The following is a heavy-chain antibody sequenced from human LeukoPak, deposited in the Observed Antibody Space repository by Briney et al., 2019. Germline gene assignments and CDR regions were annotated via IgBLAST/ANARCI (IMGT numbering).Heavy chain of an antibody. Sequence: GGSLRLSCAASGFTFKDYWMHWVRQATGKGLEWVSAIGVAANTFYSGSVKGRFTISRENAKNSLYLLMSSLRAEDTAMYYCARQNTPHGNFDYWGQGTLVTVSS. CDR3: ARQNTPHGNFDY. CDR1: GFTFKDYW. J-gene: IGHJ4*02. CDR2: IGVAANT. V-gene: IGHV3-13*01. D-gene: IGHD1-26*01.